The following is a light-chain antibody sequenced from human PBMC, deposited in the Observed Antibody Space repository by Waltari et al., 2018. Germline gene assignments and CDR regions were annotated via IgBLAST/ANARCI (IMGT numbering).Light chain of an antibody. CDR1: SSDVGNSKR. CDR2: AVS. J-gene: IGLJ2*01. Sequence: QSALTQPAAVLGSPGQSITISCTGTSSDVGNSKRVSWYQQHPGKAPKLMIYAVSKRPSGVSDRFSGSKSGDMASLTISGLQPEDEAEYFCSSYAGSSKGVFGGGTKVTVL. CDR3: SSYAGSSKGV. V-gene: IGLV2-23*02.